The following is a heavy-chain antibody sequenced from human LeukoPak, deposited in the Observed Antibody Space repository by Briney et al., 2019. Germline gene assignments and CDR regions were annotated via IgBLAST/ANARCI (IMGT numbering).Heavy chain of an antibody. V-gene: IGHV3-7*01. J-gene: IGHJ3*02. D-gene: IGHD2-15*01. Sequence: GGSLRLSCAASGFIFSDFWMTWVRQAPGKGLEWVANIKPDGSVTNYMDPVRGRFTISRDNAKNSLYLQMNSLRGEDTAVYFCARDAGYCHTTRCYDAFDIWGQGTILTVST. CDR1: GFIFSDFW. CDR3: ARDAGYCHTTRCYDAFDI. CDR2: IKPDGSVT.